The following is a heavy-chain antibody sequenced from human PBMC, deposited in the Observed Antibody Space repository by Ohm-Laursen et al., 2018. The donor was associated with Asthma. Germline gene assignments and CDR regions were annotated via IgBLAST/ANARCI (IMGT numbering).Heavy chain of an antibody. CDR3: AFCTGGTCYSGVFDV. V-gene: IGHV4-39*01. D-gene: IGHD2-15*01. J-gene: IGHJ3*01. CDR1: GGSFSTSSRSY. Sequence: SETLSPTCIVSGGSFSTSSRSYWGWIRQPPGKGLEWIGCLFYSGNTHYNPSLQSRITISEDTSKNQGSLEVNSVTAADTAVYFCAFCTGGTCYSGVFDVWGQGVRVTVSS. CDR2: LFYSGNT.